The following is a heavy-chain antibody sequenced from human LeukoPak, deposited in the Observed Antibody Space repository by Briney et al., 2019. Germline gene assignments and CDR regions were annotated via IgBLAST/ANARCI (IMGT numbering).Heavy chain of an antibody. J-gene: IGHJ4*02. D-gene: IGHD6-13*01. Sequence: ASVKVSCKASGYTFTSYYMHWVRQAPGQGLEWMGIINPSGGSTSYAQKFQGRVTMTRDTSTSTVYMELSSLRPEDTAVYYCARDNGYSYGPRIAAAGTQFDYWGQGTLVTVSS. CDR2: INPSGGST. CDR3: ARDNGYSYGPRIAAAGTQFDY. CDR1: GYTFTSYY. V-gene: IGHV1-46*01.